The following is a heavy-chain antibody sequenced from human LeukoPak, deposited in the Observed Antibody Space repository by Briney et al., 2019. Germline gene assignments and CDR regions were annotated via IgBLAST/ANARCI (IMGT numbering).Heavy chain of an antibody. CDR1: GYTFTSYY. CDR3: ARDIRQQLVLGSGNYYYYMDV. V-gene: IGHV1-18*04. J-gene: IGHJ6*03. CDR2: ISAYNGNT. Sequence: ASVKVSCKASGYTFTSYYMHWVRQAPGQGLEWMGWISAYNGNTNYAQKLQGRVTMTTDTSTSTAYMELRSLRSDDTAVYYCARDIRQQLVLGSGNYYYYMDVWGKGTTVTVSS. D-gene: IGHD6-13*01.